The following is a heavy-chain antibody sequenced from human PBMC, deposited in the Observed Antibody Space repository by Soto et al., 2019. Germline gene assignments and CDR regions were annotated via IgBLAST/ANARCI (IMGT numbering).Heavy chain of an antibody. J-gene: IGHJ4*02. D-gene: IGHD6-13*01. CDR3: ARQEQQLVLGTADFDY. V-gene: IGHV4-30-2*02. CDR1: GGSISSGGYS. Sequence: SETLSLTCAVSGGSISSGGYSWSWIRQPPGKGLEWIGYIYHSGSTYYNPSLKSRVTISVDRSKNQFSLKLSSVTAADTAVYYCARQEQQLVLGTADFDYWGQGTLVTVSS. CDR2: IYHSGST.